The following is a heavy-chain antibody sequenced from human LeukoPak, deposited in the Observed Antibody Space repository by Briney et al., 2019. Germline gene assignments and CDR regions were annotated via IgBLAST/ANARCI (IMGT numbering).Heavy chain of an antibody. D-gene: IGHD3-22*01. J-gene: IGHJ4*02. Sequence: SETLSLTCTVSGGSISSYYWSWIRQPPGKGLEWIGYIYYSGSSNYNPSLKSRVTISVDTSKNQFSLKLSSVTAADTAVYYCARQLFYYDSSGYFDYWGQGTLVTVSS. V-gene: IGHV4-59*08. CDR1: GGSISSYY. CDR2: IYYSGSS. CDR3: ARQLFYYDSSGYFDY.